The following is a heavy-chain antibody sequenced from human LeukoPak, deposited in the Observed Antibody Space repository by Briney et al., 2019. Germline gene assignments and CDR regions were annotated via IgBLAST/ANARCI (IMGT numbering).Heavy chain of an antibody. V-gene: IGHV4-4*07. J-gene: IGHJ4*02. CDR1: GGPISSYS. D-gene: IGHD5-24*01. Sequence: PSETLSLTCTVSGGPISSYSWSWIRQPAGKGLEWIGRVFASGTTNYNPSLKSRVTMSVDTSKNQFSLRVSSVTAADTAVYYCARLVEMATIRPLYYFDYWGQGTLVTVSS. CDR2: VFASGTT. CDR3: ARLVEMATIRPLYYFDY.